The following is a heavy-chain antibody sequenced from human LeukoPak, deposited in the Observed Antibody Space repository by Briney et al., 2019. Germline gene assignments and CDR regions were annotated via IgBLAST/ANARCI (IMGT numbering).Heavy chain of an antibody. CDR2: IYTSGST. D-gene: IGHD3-10*01. J-gene: IGHJ3*02. CDR3: ARGKSSGSYFAFDI. V-gene: IGHV4-4*07. CDR1: GRSISSYY. Sequence: PSETLSLTRTVSGRSISSYYGSWTGHPAGKGLEGMGRIYTSGSTNYHPSLKSRVTMSVDTSKNQFSLLLSSVTAADTAVYYCARGKSSGSYFAFDIGGQGTMVTVSS.